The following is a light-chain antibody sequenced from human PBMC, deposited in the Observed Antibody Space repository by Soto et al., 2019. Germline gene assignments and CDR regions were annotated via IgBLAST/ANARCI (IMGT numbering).Light chain of an antibody. J-gene: IGLJ1*01. V-gene: IGLV2-8*01. CDR2: EVV. CDR1: NNDIGVYDF. CDR3: LSYAGCNTYV. Sequence: QSALTQPPSASGTPGQSVTIPGTGTNNDIGVYDFVSWYQHHPGKAPRLIIYEVVQRPAGVPDRFSGSKSGNTASLTVSGLQAADEADYFCLSYAGCNTYVFGSGTKLTVL.